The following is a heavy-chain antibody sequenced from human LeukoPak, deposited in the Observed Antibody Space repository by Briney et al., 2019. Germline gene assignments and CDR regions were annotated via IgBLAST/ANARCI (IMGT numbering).Heavy chain of an antibody. V-gene: IGHV1-58*02. J-gene: IGHJ3*02. Sequence: PVKVSCKASGFTGTSSAMQWVRQARGPPRKWIGWIVVGSRNTSAAHKSQERVTVTRYMATSTAHIALSRLRSKATAAYYYAAGAPKIVAHDAFDSWGQGTNVTDSS. CDR2: IVVGSRNT. CDR3: AAGAPKIVAHDAFDS. D-gene: IGHD5-12*01. CDR1: GFTGTSSA.